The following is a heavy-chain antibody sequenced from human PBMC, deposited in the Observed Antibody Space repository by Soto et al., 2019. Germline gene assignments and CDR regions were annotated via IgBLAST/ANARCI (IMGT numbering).Heavy chain of an antibody. CDR1: GYTFTGYY. D-gene: IGHD2-2*02. Sequence: QVQLVQSGAEVKKPGASVKVSCKASGYTFTGYYMHWVRQAPGQGLEWMGWINLNSGGTNCAQKFQGWVTMTRDTSISTAYMELSRLRSDDTAVYYCARPLSPYTYFDYWGQGTLVTVSS. V-gene: IGHV1-2*04. J-gene: IGHJ4*02. CDR3: ARPLSPYTYFDY. CDR2: INLNSGGT.